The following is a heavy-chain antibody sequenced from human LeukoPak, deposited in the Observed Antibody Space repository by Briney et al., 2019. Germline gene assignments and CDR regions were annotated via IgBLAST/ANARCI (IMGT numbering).Heavy chain of an antibody. D-gene: IGHD6-19*01. V-gene: IGHV3-11*01. CDR2: ISTGGNEI. CDR1: GFNFRDYF. Sequence: GGSLRLSCAASGFNFRDYFMSWIRQAPGKGLEWLSYISTGGNEISYADSVKGRFFISRDNARNSLYLQINGLRAEDTAVYYCARQIAVAGLFDYWGQGSLVTVSS. CDR3: ARQIAVAGLFDY. J-gene: IGHJ4*02.